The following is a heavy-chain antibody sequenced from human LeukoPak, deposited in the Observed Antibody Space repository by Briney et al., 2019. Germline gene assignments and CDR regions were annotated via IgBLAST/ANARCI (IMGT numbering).Heavy chain of an antibody. D-gene: IGHD3-10*01. V-gene: IGHV6-1*01. CDR1: GDSVSSNSAA. CDR3: ASGSGSYYRGGY. CDR2: TYYRSKWYI. Sequence: SQTLSLTCAISGDSVSSNSAAWNWIRHSPSRGLECLGRTYYRSKWYIDYAISVKGRITINPDTSKNQFSLQLNSVTPEDTAVYYCASGSGSYYRGGYWGQGTLVTVSS. J-gene: IGHJ4*02.